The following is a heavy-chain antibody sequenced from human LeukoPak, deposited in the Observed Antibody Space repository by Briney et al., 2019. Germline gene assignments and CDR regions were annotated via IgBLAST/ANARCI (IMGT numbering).Heavy chain of an antibody. D-gene: IGHD6-19*01. J-gene: IGHJ5*02. Sequence: GASVKVSCKASGYTFTSYYMHWVRQAPGQGLEWMGIINPSGGSTSYAQKFQGRVTMTRDMSTSTVYMELSSLRSEDTAVYYCAREVGIAVAGQNWFDPWGQGTLVTVSS. V-gene: IGHV1-46*01. CDR1: GYTFTSYY. CDR2: INPSGGST. CDR3: AREVGIAVAGQNWFDP.